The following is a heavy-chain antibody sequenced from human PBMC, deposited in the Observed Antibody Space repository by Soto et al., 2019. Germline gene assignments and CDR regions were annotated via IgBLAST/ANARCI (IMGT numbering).Heavy chain of an antibody. J-gene: IGHJ4*02. D-gene: IGHD3-3*01. V-gene: IGHV3-23*01. CDR2: ISGSDGKT. CDR1: GFSFASFA. Sequence: GGSLRLSCTTSGFSFASFAMTWVRQAPGKGLEWVATISGSDGKTYYADSVKGRFSISRDTSRNTLYLQMNSLRADDTAIYYCAKWSYLDYWGQETRVTVSS. CDR3: AKWSYLDY.